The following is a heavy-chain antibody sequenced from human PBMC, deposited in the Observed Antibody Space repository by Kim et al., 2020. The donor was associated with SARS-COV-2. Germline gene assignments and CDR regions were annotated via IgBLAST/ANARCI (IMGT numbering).Heavy chain of an antibody. CDR2: IYYSGST. Sequence: SETLSLTCTVSGGSISSYYWSWIRQPPGKGLEWIGYIYYSGSTNYNPSLKSRVTISVDTSKNQFSLKLSSVTAADTAVYYCARDSGSSSGWYLMGDYYYGMDVWGQGSTVTVSS. CDR1: GGSISSYY. CDR3: ARDSGSSSGWYLMGDYYYGMDV. J-gene: IGHJ6*02. V-gene: IGHV4-59*01. D-gene: IGHD6-19*01.